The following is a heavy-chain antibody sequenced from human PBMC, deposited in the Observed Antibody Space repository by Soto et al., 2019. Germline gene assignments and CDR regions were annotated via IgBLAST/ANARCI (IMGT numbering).Heavy chain of an antibody. J-gene: IGHJ4*02. V-gene: IGHV4-30-4*01. Sequence: PSETLSLTCTVSGGSISSGDYYWSWIRQPPGKGLEWIGYIYYSGSTYYNPSLKSRVTISVDTSKNQFSLKLSSVTAADTAVYYCARAKDYYDSSGFSPYFDYWGQGTLVNVS. CDR1: GGSISSGDYY. CDR2: IYYSGST. D-gene: IGHD3-22*01. CDR3: ARAKDYYDSSGFSPYFDY.